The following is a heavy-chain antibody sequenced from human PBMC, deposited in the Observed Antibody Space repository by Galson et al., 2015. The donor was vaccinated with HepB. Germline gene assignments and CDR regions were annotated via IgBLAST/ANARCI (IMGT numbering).Heavy chain of an antibody. J-gene: IGHJ6*03. V-gene: IGHV1-58*01. CDR3: AADTLGLQDYYYYDYMDV. CDR2: IVVGSGNT. CDR1: GFTFTSSA. D-gene: IGHD3-16*01. Sequence: SVKVSCKPTGFTFTSSAVQWVRQARGQRLEWIGWIVVGSGNTNYAQTFQERVTITRDMSTSTAYMELSSLRSEDTAVYYCAADTLGLQDYYYYDYMDVWGKGTTVTVSS.